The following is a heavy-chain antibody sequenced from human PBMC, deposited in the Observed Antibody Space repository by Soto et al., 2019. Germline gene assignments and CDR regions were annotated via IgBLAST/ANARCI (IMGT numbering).Heavy chain of an antibody. D-gene: IGHD5-12*01. CDR3: ARPRRDGYNHRTPFDY. J-gene: IGHJ4*02. CDR2: IIPIFGTA. CDR1: GGTFSSYA. Sequence: QVQLVQSGAEVKKPGSSVKVSCKACGGTFSSYAISWVRQAPGQGLEWMGGIIPIFGTANYAQKFQGRVTITADESTSTAYMELSSLRSEDTAVYYCARPRRDGYNHRTPFDYWGQGTLVTVSS. V-gene: IGHV1-69*01.